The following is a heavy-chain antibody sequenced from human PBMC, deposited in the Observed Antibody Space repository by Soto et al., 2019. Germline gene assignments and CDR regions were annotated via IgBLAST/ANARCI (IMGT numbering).Heavy chain of an antibody. CDR1: GVSVSRAYQ. D-gene: IGHD1-26*01. Sequence: SDTLSLTCTVSGVSVSRAYQWIWIRQPPGKGLEWIGHISYSGSPYYHPSLRSRLSISVDTSKNQFSLKVKSVTAADTAVYYCARAWDFWGQGTLVTVSS. CDR3: ARAWDF. J-gene: IGHJ1*01. V-gene: IGHV4-30-4*02. CDR2: ISYSGSP.